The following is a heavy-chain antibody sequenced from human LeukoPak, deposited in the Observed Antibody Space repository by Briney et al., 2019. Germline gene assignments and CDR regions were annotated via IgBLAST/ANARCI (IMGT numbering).Heavy chain of an antibody. J-gene: IGHJ3*02. D-gene: IGHD2-2*01. CDR2: ISGSGGST. CDR3: AKGEGYCSSTTCSSDAFDI. CDR1: GFTFSSYA. V-gene: IGHV3-23*01. Sequence: GGSLRLSCAASGFTFSSYAMSWVRQAPGKGLQWVSAISGSGGSTYYADSVKGRFTISRDNSKNTLYLQMNSLRAEETAVYYCAKGEGYCSSTTCSSDAFDIWGQGTMVTVSS.